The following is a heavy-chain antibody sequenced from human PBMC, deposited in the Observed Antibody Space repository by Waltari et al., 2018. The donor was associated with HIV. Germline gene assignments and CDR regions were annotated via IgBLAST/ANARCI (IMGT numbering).Heavy chain of an antibody. V-gene: IGHV4-34*01. D-gene: IGHD6-13*01. J-gene: IGHJ4*02. CDR2: INHSGST. CDR3: ARGVSGVGIAAAGLCDY. CDR1: GASFGGYY. Sequence: QVQLQQWGAGLLKPSETLSLTCAVYGASFGGYYCSWIRQPPGTGLECIGDINHSGSTNYNPSLKSRVTISVETSKNQFSMQLSSVTAADTAVDYCARGVSGVGIAAAGLCDYWGQGTLVTVSS.